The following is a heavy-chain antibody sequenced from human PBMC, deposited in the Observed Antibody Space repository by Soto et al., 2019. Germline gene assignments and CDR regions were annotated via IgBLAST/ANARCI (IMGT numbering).Heavy chain of an antibody. CDR2: ITVGTGNT. D-gene: IGHD3-22*01. CDR3: AAGDSSGYYGG. V-gene: IGHV1-58*01. Sequence: ASVKVSCKASGFIFTSSSVQWVRQARGQRLEWVGWITVGTGNTNYAQKFQERVTITRDMSTSTAYMELSNLRSEDTAVYYCAAGDSSGYYGGWGQGTQVTVSS. CDR1: GFIFTSSS. J-gene: IGHJ4*02.